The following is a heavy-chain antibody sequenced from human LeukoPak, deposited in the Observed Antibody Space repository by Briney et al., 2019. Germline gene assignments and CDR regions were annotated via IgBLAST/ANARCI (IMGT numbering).Heavy chain of an antibody. CDR2: FDPEDGET. D-gene: IGHD1-14*01. CDR1: GYTLTELS. CDR3: ATERIYRSRYTAFDY. V-gene: IGHV1-24*01. J-gene: IGHJ4*02. Sequence: ASVKVSCKVSGYTLTELSMHWVRQAPGKGLEWMGGFDPEDGETIYAQKFQGRVTMTEDTSTDTAYMELSRLRSEDTAVYYCATERIYRSRYTAFDYWGQGTLVTVSS.